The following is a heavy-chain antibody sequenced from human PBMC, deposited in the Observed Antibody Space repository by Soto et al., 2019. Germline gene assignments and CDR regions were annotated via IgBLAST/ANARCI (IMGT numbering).Heavy chain of an antibody. D-gene: IGHD6-13*01. Sequence: KTSETLSLTCTVSGGSVSSGSYYWSWIRQPPGKGLEWIGYIYYSGSTNYNPSLKSRVTISVDTSKNQFSLKLSSVTAADTAVYYCARDPRSPGSSWYRAYYYGVDVWGQGTTVTVSS. CDR3: ARDPRSPGSSWYRAYYYGVDV. CDR1: GGSVSSGSYY. V-gene: IGHV4-61*01. J-gene: IGHJ6*02. CDR2: IYYSGST.